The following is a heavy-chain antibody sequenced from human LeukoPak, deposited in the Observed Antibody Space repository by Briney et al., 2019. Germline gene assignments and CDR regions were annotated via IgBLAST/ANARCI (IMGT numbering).Heavy chain of an antibody. J-gene: IGHJ4*02. CDR2: INPNSGGT. CDR3: VEAAAGY. Sequence: ASVRVSCKASGYTFTGYYMHWVRQASGQGLEWMRRINPNSGGTNYAQKFQGRVTMTRDTSISTAYMELSRLRTDDTAVYYCVEAAAGYWGQGTLVTVSS. V-gene: IGHV1-2*06. D-gene: IGHD6-13*01. CDR1: GYTFTGYY.